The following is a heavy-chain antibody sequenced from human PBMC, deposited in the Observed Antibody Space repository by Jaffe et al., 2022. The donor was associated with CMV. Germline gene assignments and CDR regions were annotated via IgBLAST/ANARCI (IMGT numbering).Heavy chain of an antibody. J-gene: IGHJ4*02. D-gene: IGHD6-19*01. Sequence: EVQLVESGGGLVQPGGSLRLSCAASGFTFSSHAMSWVRQSPGKGLEWVSAISASGGNTYYADSVKGRFTISRDNSRNTLYLQMNSLRADDTAVYSCAKPVVGTLRGFDYWGRGTLVTVSS. CDR1: GFTFSSHA. CDR2: ISASGGNT. CDR3: AKPVVGTLRGFDY. V-gene: IGHV3-23*04.